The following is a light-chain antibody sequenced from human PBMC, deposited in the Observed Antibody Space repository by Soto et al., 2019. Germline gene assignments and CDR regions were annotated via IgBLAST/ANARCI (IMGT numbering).Light chain of an antibody. V-gene: IGKV3-20*01. CDR1: QSISSRH. Sequence: EIVLTQSPGTLSLSPGERATLSCKASQSISSRHLAWYQQTPGQAPRLLIYATSSRPTGIPDRFSGSGSGTDFTLSISRLEPEDSAVYFCQQFGASPRTFGQGTKVEIK. CDR2: ATS. J-gene: IGKJ1*01. CDR3: QQFGASPRT.